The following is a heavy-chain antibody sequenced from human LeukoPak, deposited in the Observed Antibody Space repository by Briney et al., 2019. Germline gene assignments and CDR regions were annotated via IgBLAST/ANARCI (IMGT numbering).Heavy chain of an antibody. CDR2: INPNSGGT. CDR1: GYTFTGYY. CDR3: ARADTAMVLGGYDY. V-gene: IGHV1-2*02. D-gene: IGHD5-18*01. Sequence: GASVKVSCKASGYTFTGYYMHWVRQAPGQGLEWMGWINPNSGGTNYAQKFQGRVTMTRDTSISTAYMELSRLRSDDTAVYYCARADTAMVLGGYDYWGQGTLVTVSS. J-gene: IGHJ4*02.